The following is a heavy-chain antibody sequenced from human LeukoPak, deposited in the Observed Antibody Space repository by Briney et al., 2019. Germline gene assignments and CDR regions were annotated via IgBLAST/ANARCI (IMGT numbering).Heavy chain of an antibody. V-gene: IGHV3-33*01. J-gene: IGHJ6*02. Sequence: GGSLRLSCAASGFTFSSYGMHWVRQAPGKGLEWVAVIWFDGSNKYHAESVKGRFTISRDNSKNTLHLQMNSLRAEDTAVYYCVREPNDSNYGMDVRGQGTTVTVSS. CDR1: GFTFSSYG. D-gene: IGHD3-22*01. CDR3: VREPNDSNYGMDV. CDR2: IWFDGSNK.